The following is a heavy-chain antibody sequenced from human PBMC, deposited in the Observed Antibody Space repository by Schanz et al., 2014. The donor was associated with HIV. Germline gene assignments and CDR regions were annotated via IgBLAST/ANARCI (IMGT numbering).Heavy chain of an antibody. CDR1: GFIFSSYA. D-gene: IGHD1-26*01. J-gene: IGHJ3*02. V-gene: IGHV3-23*04. Sequence: VQLVESGGGVVQPGRSLRLSCAASGFIFSSYAMTWVRQAPGKGLEWVSTISGSGANTYYADSVKGRFTISRDNSKNTLYLQMNSLRAEDTAIYYCAKALRSGSNRDNAFDIWGQGTRVTVSS. CDR3: AKALRSGSNRDNAFDI. CDR2: ISGSGANT.